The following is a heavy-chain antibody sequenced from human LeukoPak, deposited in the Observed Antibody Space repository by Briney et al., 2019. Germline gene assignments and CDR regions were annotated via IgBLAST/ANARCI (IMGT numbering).Heavy chain of an antibody. CDR1: GYTFTSYY. CDR2: INPSGGST. V-gene: IGHV1-46*01. D-gene: IGHD6-13*01. CDR3: ARELSIAAAGQNNWFDY. J-gene: IGHJ4*02. Sequence: ASVKVSCKASGYTFTSYYMHWVRQAPGQGLEWMGIINPSGGSTSYAQKYQGRVTMTRDMSTSTVYMELSSLGSEDTAVYYCARELSIAAAGQNNWFDYWGQGTLVTVSS.